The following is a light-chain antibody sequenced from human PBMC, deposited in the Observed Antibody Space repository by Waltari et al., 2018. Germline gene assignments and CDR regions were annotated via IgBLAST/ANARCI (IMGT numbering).Light chain of an antibody. Sequence: EIVLTQSPGTLSLSPGERATLSCRASQSVNNYLAWYQQKPGQAPRLLIYGASSRATGIPDRFSGSGSGTDFTLTISRLQPEDFAVYYCQQYGSSPYTFGQGTKLEIK. V-gene: IGKV3-20*01. CDR2: GAS. CDR1: QSVNNY. J-gene: IGKJ2*01. CDR3: QQYGSSPYT.